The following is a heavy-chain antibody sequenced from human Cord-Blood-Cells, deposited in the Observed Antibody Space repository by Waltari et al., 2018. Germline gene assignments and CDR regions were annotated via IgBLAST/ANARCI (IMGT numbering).Heavy chain of an antibody. D-gene: IGHD3-9*01. J-gene: IGHJ6*02. Sequence: EVQLVESGGGSVQPGGSLRLSCAASGFTFSSYRMHWVRQAPGKGLVWVSRIKSDGSSTSYADSVKGRFTISRDNAKNTLYLQMNSLRAEDTAVYYCARDLKHYYYYYGMDVWGQGTTVTVSS. CDR2: IKSDGSST. V-gene: IGHV3-74*01. CDR1: GFTFSSYR. CDR3: ARDLKHYYYYYGMDV.